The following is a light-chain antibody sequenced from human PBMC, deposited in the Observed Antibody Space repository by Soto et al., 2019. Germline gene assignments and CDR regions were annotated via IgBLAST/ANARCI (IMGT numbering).Light chain of an antibody. V-gene: IGLV2-8*01. CDR2: EVS. Sequence: QSVLTQPPSASGSPRQSVTISCIGTSSDVGGYNYVSWYQQHPGKAPKLMIYEVSKRPSGVPDRFSGSKSGNTASLTVSGLQAEDEADYYCSSYAASNNLGVFGGGTQLTVL. CDR3: SSYAASNNLGV. J-gene: IGLJ2*01. CDR1: SSDVGGYNY.